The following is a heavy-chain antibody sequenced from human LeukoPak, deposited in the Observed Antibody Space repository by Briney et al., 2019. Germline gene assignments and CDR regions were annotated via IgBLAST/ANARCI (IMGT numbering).Heavy chain of an antibody. J-gene: IGHJ3*02. V-gene: IGHV4-38-2*02. CDR1: GYSISSGYY. CDR2: IYLSGST. Sequence: PPETLSLTCTVSGYSISSGYYWGWIRQPPGRGLEWIGRIYLSGSTYDNPSLKSRATISLDMSKNTFSLIVNSVTAGDTAGYYCERSDNSDALDAFDIWGAGTLVTVSS. D-gene: IGHD6-19*01. CDR3: ERSDNSDALDAFDI.